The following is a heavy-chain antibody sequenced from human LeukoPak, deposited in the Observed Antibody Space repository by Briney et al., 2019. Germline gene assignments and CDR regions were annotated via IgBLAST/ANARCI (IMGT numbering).Heavy chain of an antibody. V-gene: IGHV4-4*07. Sequence: PSETLSLTCTVSGGSISSYYWSWIRQPAGKGLEWIGRIYTSGSTNHNPSLKSRVTISVDTSKNQFSLKLSSVTAADTAVYYCARGVVGGYFWLNWFDPWGQGTLVTVSS. J-gene: IGHJ5*02. CDR2: IYTSGST. CDR1: GGSISSYY. D-gene: IGHD3-3*01. CDR3: ARGVVGGYFWLNWFDP.